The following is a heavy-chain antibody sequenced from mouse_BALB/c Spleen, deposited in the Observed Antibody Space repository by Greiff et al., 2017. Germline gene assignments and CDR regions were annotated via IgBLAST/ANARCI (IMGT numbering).Heavy chain of an antibody. J-gene: IGHJ1*01. CDR2: ISYSGST. V-gene: IGHV3-2*02. CDR3: AKLYYWYFDV. CDR1: GYSITSDYA. Sequence: EVKLMESGPGLVKPSQSLSLTCTVTGYSITSDYAWNWIRQFPGNKLEWMGYISYSGSTSYNPSLKSRISITRDTSKNQFFLQLNSVTTEDTATYYCAKLYYWYFDVWGAGTTVTVSS.